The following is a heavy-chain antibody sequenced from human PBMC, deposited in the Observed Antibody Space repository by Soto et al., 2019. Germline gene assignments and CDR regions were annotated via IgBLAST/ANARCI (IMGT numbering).Heavy chain of an antibody. Sequence: SETLSLTCTVSGGSISSGDYYWSWIRQPPGKGLEWIGYIYYSGSTYYNPSLKSRVTISVDTSKNQFSLKLSSVTAADTAVYYCARVTVGAVSSNYYYGMDVWGQGTTVTVSS. CDR3: ARVTVGAVSSNYYYGMDV. CDR1: GGSISSGDYY. D-gene: IGHD1-26*01. V-gene: IGHV4-30-4*01. CDR2: IYYSGST. J-gene: IGHJ6*02.